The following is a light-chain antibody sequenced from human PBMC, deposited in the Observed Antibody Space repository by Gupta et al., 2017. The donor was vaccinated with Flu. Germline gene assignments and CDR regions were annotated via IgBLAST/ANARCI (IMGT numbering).Light chain of an antibody. CDR1: RGDVGNYNE. CDR2: EVR. CDR3: WEYTTNDTLV. V-gene: IGLV2-18*01. J-gene: IGLJ1*01. Sequence: ITISCSRTRGDVGNYNEGSWYKQATGTAPKIMSDEVRNRPSGVPGRCSGSKSGNTAGLNRSGIQAEDEDEYCRWEYTTNDTLVFGSGTKVTVL.